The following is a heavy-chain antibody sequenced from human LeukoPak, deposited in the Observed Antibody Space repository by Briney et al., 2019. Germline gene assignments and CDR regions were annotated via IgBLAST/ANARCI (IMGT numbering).Heavy chain of an antibody. CDR2: IKQDGSEK. V-gene: IGHV3-7*01. Sequence: GGSLRLSCAASGFTFSSYWMSWVRQAPGKGLEWVANIKQDGSEKHYVDSVKGRFTISRDNAKNSLFLQMNSLRAEDTAVYFCARVKQQLVRLLGRDTTYYYYYYMDVWGKGTTVTVSS. CDR1: GFTFSSYW. D-gene: IGHD6-13*01. CDR3: ARVKQQLVRLLGRDTTYYYYYYMDV. J-gene: IGHJ6*03.